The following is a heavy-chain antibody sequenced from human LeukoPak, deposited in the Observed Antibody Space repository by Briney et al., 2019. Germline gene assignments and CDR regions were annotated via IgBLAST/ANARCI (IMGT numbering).Heavy chain of an antibody. D-gene: IGHD1-26*01. V-gene: IGHV1-46*01. CDR3: AREERVGATLY. CDR1: GYTFTSYF. Sequence: ASVKVSCKASGYTFTSYFMHWVRQAPGQGLEWMGIINPRGGSTSFAQNFQGRVTVTRDTSTSTVYMELSSLRSEDTAVYYCAREERVGATLYWGQGTLVTVSS. CDR2: INPRGGST. J-gene: IGHJ4*02.